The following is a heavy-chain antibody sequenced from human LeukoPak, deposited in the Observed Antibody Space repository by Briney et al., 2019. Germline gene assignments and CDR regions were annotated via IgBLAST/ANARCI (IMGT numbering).Heavy chain of an antibody. CDR3: ARAAMVPSGFDY. V-gene: IGHV1-18*01. D-gene: IGHD5-18*01. Sequence: ASVKVSCKASSYTFTSDGISWVRQAPGQGLEWMGWISAYNGNTNYAQKLQGRVTMTTDTSTSTAYMELRSLRSDDTAVYYCARAAMVPSGFDYWGQGTLVTVSS. J-gene: IGHJ4*02. CDR2: ISAYNGNT. CDR1: SYTFTSDG.